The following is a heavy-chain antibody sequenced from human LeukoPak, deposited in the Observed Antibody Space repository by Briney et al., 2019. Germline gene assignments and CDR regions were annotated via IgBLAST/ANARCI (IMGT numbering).Heavy chain of an antibody. V-gene: IGHV4-4*07. D-gene: IGHD2-2*01. Sequence: SETLSHTCTVSGGSISSYYWSWIRQPAGKGLEWIGRIYTSGSTNYNPSLKSRVTISVDTSKNQFSLKLSFVTAADTAVYYCARATEGYQLLRAFDIWGQGTMVTVSS. CDR3: ARATEGYQLLRAFDI. CDR2: IYTSGST. J-gene: IGHJ3*02. CDR1: GGSISSYY.